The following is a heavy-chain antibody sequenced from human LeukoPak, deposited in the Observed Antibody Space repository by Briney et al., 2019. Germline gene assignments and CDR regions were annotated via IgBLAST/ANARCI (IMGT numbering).Heavy chain of an antibody. V-gene: IGHV4-59*12. CDR1: GGSISSYY. D-gene: IGHD3-16*01. Sequence: SETLSLTCTVSGGSISSYYWGWIRRPPGKGLEWIANIYYTGSTYYNPSHKSRVTISVDTSKNQFSLQLNSVTAADTAVFYCARGGYYHWDFDYWGQGTLVTVSS. CDR2: IYYTGST. J-gene: IGHJ4*02. CDR3: ARGGYYHWDFDY.